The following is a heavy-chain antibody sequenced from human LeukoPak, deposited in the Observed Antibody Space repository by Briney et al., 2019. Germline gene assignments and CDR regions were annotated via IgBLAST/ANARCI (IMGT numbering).Heavy chain of an antibody. J-gene: IGHJ4*02. CDR2: ISTTSNII. Sequence: GGSLRLSCAVSGFTFRGSSMNWVRQAPGKGLEWVSYISTTSNIISYADSMKGRFTISRDNAKNRMYLQMSSLRAEDTALYYCARALSITPYFFDYWRLGTLVTVSS. CDR3: ARALSITPYFFDY. CDR1: GFTFRGSS. D-gene: IGHD2/OR15-2a*01. V-gene: IGHV3-48*04.